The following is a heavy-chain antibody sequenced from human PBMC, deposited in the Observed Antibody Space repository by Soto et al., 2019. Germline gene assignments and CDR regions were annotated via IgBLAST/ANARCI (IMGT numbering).Heavy chain of an antibody. V-gene: IGHV4-30-2*01. J-gene: IGHJ6*02. CDR3: AREQRVRGVMGYYYGMDV. CDR2: IYHSGST. CDR1: GGSISSGGYS. Sequence: SETPSITCALSGGSISSGGYSWRWIRQPPGKGLEWIGYIYHSGSTYYNPSLKSRVTISVDRSKNQFSLKLSSVTAADTAVYYCAREQRVRGVMGYYYGMDVWGQGTTVTVSS. D-gene: IGHD3-10*01.